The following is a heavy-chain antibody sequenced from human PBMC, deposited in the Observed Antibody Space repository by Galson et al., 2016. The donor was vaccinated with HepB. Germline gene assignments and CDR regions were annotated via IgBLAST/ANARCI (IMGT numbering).Heavy chain of an antibody. CDR1: GGSISSSRHY. Sequence: LSLTCAVSGGSISSSRHYWGWIRQPPGKGLEWIASMYYSGSTYYNPSLKSRVTISVDTSKNQLSLELSSVTAADTAMYYCARHDYGDFLFDYWGQGALVIVSS. V-gene: IGHV4-39*01. CDR3: ARHDYGDFLFDY. CDR2: MYYSGST. D-gene: IGHD4-17*01. J-gene: IGHJ4*02.